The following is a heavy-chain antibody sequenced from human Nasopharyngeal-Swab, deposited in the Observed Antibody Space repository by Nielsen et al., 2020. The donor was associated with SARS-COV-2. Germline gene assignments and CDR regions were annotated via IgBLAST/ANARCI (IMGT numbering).Heavy chain of an antibody. D-gene: IGHD3-22*01. Sequence: GESLKISCAASGFSFSEYYMSWIRQAPGKGLEWISDISSSGSITHYADSMKGRFTISRDNAKKSLYLQMNSLRAEDTAVYYCARVFYYDSSGYYPDYYYGMDVWGQGTTVTVSS. CDR3: ARVFYYDSSGYYPDYYYGMDV. V-gene: IGHV3-11*04. CDR1: GFSFSEYY. J-gene: IGHJ6*02. CDR2: ISSSGSIT.